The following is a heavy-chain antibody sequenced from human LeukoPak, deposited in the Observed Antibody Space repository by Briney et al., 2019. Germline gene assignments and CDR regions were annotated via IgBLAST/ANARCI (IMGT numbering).Heavy chain of an antibody. V-gene: IGHV3-11*04. Sequence: GSLRLSCAASGFTFSDYYMSWLRQAPEKGLEWVSYISSSAGTTTHYAESEKGRFTISRDNAKNSLYLQMNSLRVEDTAVYYCARDSRGTTFDYWGQGTLVTVSS. CDR1: GFTFSDYY. D-gene: IGHD3-16*01. CDR2: ISSSAGTTT. CDR3: ARDSRGTTFDY. J-gene: IGHJ4*02.